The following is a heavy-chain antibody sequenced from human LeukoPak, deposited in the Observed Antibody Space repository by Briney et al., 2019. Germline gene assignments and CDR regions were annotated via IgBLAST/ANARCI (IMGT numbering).Heavy chain of an antibody. CDR1: GFTFSNHW. Sequence: PGGSLRLSCAASGFTFSNHWMHWVRQAPGKGLEWVSSISSSSSYIYYADSVKGRFTISRDNAKNSLYLQMNSLRAEDTAVYYCARDPIPAAIDYWGQGTLVTVSS. CDR2: ISSSSSYI. J-gene: IGHJ4*02. CDR3: ARDPIPAAIDY. V-gene: IGHV3-21*01. D-gene: IGHD2-2*02.